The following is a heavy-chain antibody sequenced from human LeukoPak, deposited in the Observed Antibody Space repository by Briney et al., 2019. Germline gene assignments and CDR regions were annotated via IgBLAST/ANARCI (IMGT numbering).Heavy chain of an antibody. CDR2: ISRGGSTT. D-gene: IGHD1-26*01. J-gene: IGHJ4*02. V-gene: IGHV3-11*01. Sequence: PGGSLRLSCAASGFTFSDYYMSWIRQAPGRGLEWVSYISRGGSTTYYADSVKGRFIISRDNAKNSLFLQMNSLRAEDTAVYYCARDGGRSYINGGFDYWGQGTLVTVSS. CDR1: GFTFSDYY. CDR3: ARDGGRSYINGGFDY.